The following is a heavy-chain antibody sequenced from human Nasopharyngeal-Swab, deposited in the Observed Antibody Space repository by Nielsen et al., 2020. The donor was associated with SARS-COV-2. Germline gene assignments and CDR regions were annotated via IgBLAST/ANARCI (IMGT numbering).Heavy chain of an antibody. CDR2: IKQDGSEK. CDR3: ARDGLRFLEWLAHDY. CDR1: GSTFSSYW. D-gene: IGHD3-3*01. J-gene: IGHJ4*02. Sequence: GGPLRPPCAASGSTFSSYWLSWVRQPPGKGLEWVANIKQDGSEKYYVDSVKGRFTISRDNAKNSLYLQMNSLRAEDTAVYYCARDGLRFLEWLAHDYWGQGTLVTVSS. V-gene: IGHV3-7*01.